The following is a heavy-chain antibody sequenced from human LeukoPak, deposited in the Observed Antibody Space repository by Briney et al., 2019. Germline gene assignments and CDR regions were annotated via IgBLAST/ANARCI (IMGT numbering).Heavy chain of an antibody. V-gene: IGHV1-69*06. CDR1: GGTFSSYA. CDR2: IIPIFGTA. CDR3: ARPARQAVAGHLFDY. Sequence: SVKVSCKASGGTFSSYAISWVRQAPGQGLEWMGGIIPIFGTANYAQKFQGRVTITADKSTSTAYMELSSLRSEDTAVYYCARPARQAVAGHLFDYWGQGTLVSVSS. D-gene: IGHD6-19*01. J-gene: IGHJ4*02.